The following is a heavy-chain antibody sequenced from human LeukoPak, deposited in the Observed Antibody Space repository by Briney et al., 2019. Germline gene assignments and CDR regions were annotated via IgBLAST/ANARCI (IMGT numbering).Heavy chain of an antibody. CDR3: ATQDSSHY. CDR1: GDSVSSTDCY. J-gene: IGHJ4*02. Sequence: SETLSLTCTVSGDSVSSTDCYWGWIRQPPGRGLEWIASIRYSESSYYNPSLKSRATISVDTSKNHFSLKLRSLTATDTAVYYCATQDSSHYWGQGTLVTVSS. V-gene: IGHV4-39*02. CDR2: IRYSESS. D-gene: IGHD3-22*01.